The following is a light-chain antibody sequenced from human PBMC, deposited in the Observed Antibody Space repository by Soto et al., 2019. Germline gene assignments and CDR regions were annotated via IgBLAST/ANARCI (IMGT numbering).Light chain of an antibody. CDR1: NSNIGGSNY. J-gene: IGLJ2*01. Sequence: QSVLTQPPSASGTPGQRVTISCSGSNSNIGGSNYVFWYQQLPGTVPKLLIYRTDRRPSGVPDRFSASKSGTSASLVISGLRSEDEADYYCASWDDSLSGVLFGGGTKLTVL. V-gene: IGLV1-47*01. CDR3: ASWDDSLSGVL. CDR2: RTD.